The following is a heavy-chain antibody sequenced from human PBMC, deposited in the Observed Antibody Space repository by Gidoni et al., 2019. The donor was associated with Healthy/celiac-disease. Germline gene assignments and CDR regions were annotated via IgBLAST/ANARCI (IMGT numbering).Heavy chain of an antibody. CDR3: AKDLNSHNRNSLSFDY. CDR1: GFTFSSYG. CDR2: ISYDGSNK. V-gene: IGHV3-30*18. J-gene: IGHJ4*02. D-gene: IGHD1-7*01. Sequence: QVQLVESGGGVVQPGRSLRLSCAASGFTFSSYGMHWVRQAPGKGLELVAVISYDGSNKYYADSVKGRFTISRDNSKNTLYLQMNSLRAEDTAVYYCAKDLNSHNRNSLSFDYWGQGTLVTVSS.